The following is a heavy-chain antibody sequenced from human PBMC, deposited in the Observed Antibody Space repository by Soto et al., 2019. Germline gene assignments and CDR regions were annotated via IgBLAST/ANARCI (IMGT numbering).Heavy chain of an antibody. CDR2: FDPEDGET. V-gene: IGHV1-24*01. CDR3: ATGHSYGDAFDI. Sequence: QVQLVQSGAEVKKPGASVKVSCKVSGYTLTELSMHWVRQAPGKGLEWMGGFDPEDGETIYAQKFQGRVTMTEDTTTDTAYMELSSLRSEDSAVYYCATGHSYGDAFDIWGQGTMVTVSS. CDR1: GYTLTELS. J-gene: IGHJ3*02. D-gene: IGHD5-18*01.